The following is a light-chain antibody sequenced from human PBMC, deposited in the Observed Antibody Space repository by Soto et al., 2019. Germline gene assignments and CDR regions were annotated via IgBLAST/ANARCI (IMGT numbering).Light chain of an antibody. CDR2: EAS. J-gene: IGKJ1*01. CDR1: QSISDS. Sequence: DIQMTQSPSTLSASVGDRVTITCRASQSISDSLAWYQQKPGKAPKLLIYEASSLKSGVPSRFSGSRSGTEYTLNISSLQTDDFATYYCQQYKGYWTFGQGTKVEIK. V-gene: IGKV1-5*03. CDR3: QQYKGYWT.